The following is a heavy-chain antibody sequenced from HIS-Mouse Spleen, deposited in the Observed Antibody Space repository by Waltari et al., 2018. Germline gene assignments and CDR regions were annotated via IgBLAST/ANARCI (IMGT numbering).Heavy chain of an antibody. CDR1: GFPFSSYW. CDR2: IKQDGSEK. V-gene: IGHV3-7*01. J-gene: IGHJ5*02. D-gene: IGHD5-12*01. Sequence: EVQLVESGGGWVQPGGSLRLSCAASGFPFSSYWMSWFSQAPGKGLEWVANIKQDGSEKYYVDSVKGRFTISRDNAKNSLYLQMNSLRAEDTAVYYCARERRGPGWFDPWGQGTLVTVSS. CDR3: ARERRGPGWFDP.